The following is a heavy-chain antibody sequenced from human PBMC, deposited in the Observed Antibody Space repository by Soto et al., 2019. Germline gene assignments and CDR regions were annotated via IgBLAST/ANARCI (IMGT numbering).Heavy chain of an antibody. CDR1: GFTFTSSA. Sequence: SVKVSCKASGFTFTSSAVQCVVQSRLQRLDWIGWIVVGSGNTNYAQKFQERVTITRDMSTSTAYMELSSLRSEDTAVYYCAADRGHCTNGVCYGYYYYGMDVWGQGTTVTVSS. V-gene: IGHV1-58*01. J-gene: IGHJ6*02. CDR2: IVVGSGNT. CDR3: AADRGHCTNGVCYGYYYYGMDV. D-gene: IGHD2-8*01.